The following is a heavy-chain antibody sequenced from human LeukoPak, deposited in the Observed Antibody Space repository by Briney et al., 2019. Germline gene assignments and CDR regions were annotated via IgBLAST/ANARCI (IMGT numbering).Heavy chain of an antibody. CDR2: ISGDGGST. CDR1: GFTFDDYA. CDR3: AKDPYSSSWYIWDY. V-gene: IGHV3-43*02. D-gene: IGHD6-13*01. Sequence: GGSLRLSCAASGFTFDDYAMHWVRQAPGKSLEWVSLISGDGGSTYYADSVKGRFTISRDNSKNSLYLQMNSLRTEDTALYYRAKDPYSSSWYIWDYWGQGTLVTVSS. J-gene: IGHJ4*02.